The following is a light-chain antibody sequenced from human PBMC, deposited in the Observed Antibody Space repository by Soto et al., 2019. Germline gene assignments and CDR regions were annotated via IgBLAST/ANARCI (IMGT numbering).Light chain of an antibody. V-gene: IGKV1-5*01. Sequence: DIQMTQSPSTLSASVGDRVIITCRASQSISDYLAWYQQKPGKAPKILIYDAANLESGVPSTFSGSGSGTEFTLTISSLQPDDFATYYCQQYYTYWHMFGQGTKVDIK. CDR1: QSISDY. CDR2: DAA. CDR3: QQYYTYWHM. J-gene: IGKJ1*01.